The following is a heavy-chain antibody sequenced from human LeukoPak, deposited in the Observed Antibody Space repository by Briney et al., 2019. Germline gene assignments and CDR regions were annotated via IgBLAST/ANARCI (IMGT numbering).Heavy chain of an antibody. Sequence: SVKVSCKASVYTFSGYYIHWVRQAPGQGLEWMGWINPYSGDTDYARKFQGRVTMTRDTSISTAYMELSRLRSDDTAVYYCARDGEVLRFLQWSNPVDYWGQGTLVTVSS. D-gene: IGHD3-3*01. V-gene: IGHV1-2*02. CDR2: INPYSGDT. CDR3: ARDGEVLRFLQWSNPVDY. CDR1: VYTFSGYY. J-gene: IGHJ4*02.